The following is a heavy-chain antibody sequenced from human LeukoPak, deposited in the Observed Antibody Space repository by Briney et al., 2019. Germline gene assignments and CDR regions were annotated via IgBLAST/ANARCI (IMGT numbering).Heavy chain of an antibody. CDR2: ISAYNGNT. Sequence: ASVKVSCKASGYTFTSYGISWVRQAPRQGLEWMGWISAYNGNTNYAQKLQGRVTMTTDTSTSTAYMELRSLRSDDTAVYYCARGNSGWYSYYFDYWGQGTLVTVSS. J-gene: IGHJ4*02. V-gene: IGHV1-18*01. CDR1: GYTFTSYG. D-gene: IGHD6-19*01. CDR3: ARGNSGWYSYYFDY.